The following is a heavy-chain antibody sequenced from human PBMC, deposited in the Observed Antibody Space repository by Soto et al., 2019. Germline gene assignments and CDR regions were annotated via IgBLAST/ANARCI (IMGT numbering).Heavy chain of an antibody. V-gene: IGHV1-18*04. J-gene: IGHJ6*02. CDR3: ARFSGGSYNTYSFYYGMDV. CDR1: GYTFTSYG. D-gene: IGHD2-15*01. Sequence: ASVKVSCKASGYTFTSYGISWVRQAPGQGLDWMGWISAYNGNTKYAQDLQGRVTMTTDTSTSTAYMELRSLRSDDTAMYYCARFSGGSYNTYSFYYGMDVWDQGTTVTVSS. CDR2: ISAYNGNT.